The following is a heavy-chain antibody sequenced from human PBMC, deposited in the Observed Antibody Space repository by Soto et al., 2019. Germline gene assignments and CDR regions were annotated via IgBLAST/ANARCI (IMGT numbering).Heavy chain of an antibody. V-gene: IGHV3-30*09. CDR1: GFTFNDYP. Sequence: QVQLVESGGGVVQPGMSLRLSCAASGFTFNDYPMNWVRQAPGKGLEWVTLISYDGNKKYYADSVKGRFAISRDTSKNTLYLQMNSLRAEDTAVYYCARGVHYDFWSSQQTWYFDLWGRGTLVTVSS. CDR2: ISYDGNKK. D-gene: IGHD3-3*01. CDR3: ARGVHYDFWSSQQTWYFDL. J-gene: IGHJ2*01.